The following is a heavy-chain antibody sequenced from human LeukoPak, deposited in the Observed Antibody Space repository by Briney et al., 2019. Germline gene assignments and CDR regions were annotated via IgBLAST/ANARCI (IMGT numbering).Heavy chain of an antibody. CDR3: ARAILGYCSGGSCLGFDP. D-gene: IGHD2-15*01. Sequence: SSVKVSCKASGGTFSSYAISWVRQAPGQGLEWMGGIIPIFGTANYAQKFQGRVTITADESTSTAYMELSSLRSEETAVYYCARAILGYCSGGSCLGFDPWGQGTLVTVSS. V-gene: IGHV1-69*01. J-gene: IGHJ5*02. CDR1: GGTFSSYA. CDR2: IIPIFGTA.